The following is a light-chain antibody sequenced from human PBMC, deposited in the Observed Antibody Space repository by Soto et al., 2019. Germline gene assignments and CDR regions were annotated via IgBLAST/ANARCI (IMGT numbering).Light chain of an antibody. CDR2: EVS. CDR1: SSDIGGYNY. V-gene: IGLV2-14*01. J-gene: IGLJ1*01. CDR3: TSYTSSSTNDV. Sequence: QSALTQPASVSGSPGQSITISCTGTSSDIGGYNYVSWYQQHPGKAPKLMIYEVSNRPSGVSHRFSGSKSGNTASLTISGLQAEDEADYYCTSYTSSSTNDVFGTGTKVTVL.